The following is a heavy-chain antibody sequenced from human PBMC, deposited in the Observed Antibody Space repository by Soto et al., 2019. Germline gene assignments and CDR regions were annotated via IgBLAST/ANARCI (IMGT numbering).Heavy chain of an antibody. D-gene: IGHD2-2*01. CDR1: GFNFSRYW. CDR2: INSDGSRT. CDR3: ARDLSSWSSDRGYSYYYGMDV. V-gene: IGHV3-74*01. Sequence: EVQLVESGGGLVQPGGSLRLSCSASGFNFSRYWTHWVRQVPGRGLVWVSHINSDGSRTTYADSVKGRFTISRDNAKNTLYLQMNSLRAEDTAVYYCARDLSSWSSDRGYSYYYGMDVWGQGTTVTVSS. J-gene: IGHJ6*02.